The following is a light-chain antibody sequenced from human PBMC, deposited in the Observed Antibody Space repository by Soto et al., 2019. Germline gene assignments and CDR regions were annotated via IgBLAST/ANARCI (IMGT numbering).Light chain of an antibody. V-gene: IGKV3D-15*01. J-gene: IGKJ5*01. CDR2: GAS. CDR3: QQYNNWT. Sequence: EIVLTQSPGTLTLSPGARATLSCRASQSVSSSYLAWYQQKPGQAPRLLIYGASTRATGIPARFSGSGSGTEFTLTTSSLQSEDFAVYYCQQYNNWTVGQGTRREIK. CDR1: QSVSSSY.